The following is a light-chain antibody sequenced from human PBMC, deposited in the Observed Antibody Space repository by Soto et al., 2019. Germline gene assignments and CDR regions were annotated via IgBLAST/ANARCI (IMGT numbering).Light chain of an antibody. Sequence: DIQMTQSPSSLSASVGDRVTITCRAIQSISTLLNWYQQKPGKVPKLLISAASSLQSGVPSRFSGSGSGTDFTLTISSLQPEDFATYYCQQSYSTQYTFGQGTKLEIK. CDR1: QSISTL. V-gene: IGKV1-39*01. CDR2: AAS. J-gene: IGKJ2*01. CDR3: QQSYSTQYT.